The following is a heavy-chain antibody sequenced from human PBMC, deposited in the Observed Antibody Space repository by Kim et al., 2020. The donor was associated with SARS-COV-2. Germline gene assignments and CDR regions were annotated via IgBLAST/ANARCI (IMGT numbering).Heavy chain of an antibody. J-gene: IGHJ1*01. V-gene: IGHV3-53*01. Sequence: GGSLRLSCAASDFTVSSKFMSWIRQAPGKGLELVSIIYHDGATLYAASAKGRCNISRDNSSNKLYLQWNNLRTEDTALYYCVAAPEANNVQQWGRGALVTVSS. CDR3: VAAPEANNVQQ. D-gene: IGHD1-26*01. CDR2: IYHDGAT. CDR1: DFTVSSKF.